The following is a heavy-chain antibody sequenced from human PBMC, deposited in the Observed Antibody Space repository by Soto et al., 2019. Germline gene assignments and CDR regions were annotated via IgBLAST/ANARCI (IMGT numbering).Heavy chain of an antibody. D-gene: IGHD6-6*01. CDR1: GGSFSGYY. Sequence: SETLSLTCAVYGGSFSGYYWSWIRQPPGKGLEWIGEINHSGSTNYNPSLKSRVTIPVDTSKNQFSLKLSSVTAADTAVYYCARGRQDSSSADAFDIWGQGTMVTVSS. V-gene: IGHV4-34*01. CDR2: INHSGST. CDR3: ARGRQDSSSADAFDI. J-gene: IGHJ3*02.